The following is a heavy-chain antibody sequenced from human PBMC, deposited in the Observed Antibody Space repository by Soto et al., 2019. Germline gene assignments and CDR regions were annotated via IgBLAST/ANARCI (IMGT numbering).Heavy chain of an antibody. CDR1: GRSISSVGYY. D-gene: IGHD3-3*01. CDR3: ARPNDYWNGYGPFDY. J-gene: IGHJ4*02. Sequence: QVQLQASGPGLVKPSQTLSLTCAVSGRSISSVGYYWSWVRQHPGKGLEWIGSISYTGSTYYNPSLENRLSISLDTSGNRCSLRLNSVTAADTAIYYCARPNDYWNGYGPFDYWGQGSLVSVSS. CDR2: ISYTGST. V-gene: IGHV4-31*11.